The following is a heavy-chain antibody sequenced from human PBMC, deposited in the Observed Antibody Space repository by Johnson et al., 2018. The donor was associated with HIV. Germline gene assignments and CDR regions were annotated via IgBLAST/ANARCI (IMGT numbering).Heavy chain of an antibody. CDR2: ISYDGSNK. D-gene: IGHD5-24*01. Sequence: QVQLVESGGGVVQSGRSLRLSCAASGFTFSSYGMHWVRQAPGKGLEWVAIISYDGSNKYYADSVKGRFTISRDNSKNTLYLQMNSLRAEDTAVYYCAKEKNGYHWTFDIWGQGTMVTVSS. J-gene: IGHJ3*02. V-gene: IGHV3-30*18. CDR3: AKEKNGYHWTFDI. CDR1: GFTFSSYG.